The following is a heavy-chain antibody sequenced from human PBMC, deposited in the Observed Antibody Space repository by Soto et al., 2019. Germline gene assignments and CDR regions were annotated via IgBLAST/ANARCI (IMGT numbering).Heavy chain of an antibody. V-gene: IGHV4-39*01. Sequence: SETLSLTCTVSGASIISSRSYWGWVRPPPGKGLEWIVSFYYTGGTYSTYYNPSLKSRVTISVDTSKSQFSLNLRSVTAADTAVYYCASPRQGNYDFLSGYYALDDWGQGTLGNV. D-gene: IGHD3-3*01. CDR1: GASIISSRSY. CDR3: ASPRQGNYDFLSGYYALDD. J-gene: IGHJ4*02. CDR2: FYYTGGT.